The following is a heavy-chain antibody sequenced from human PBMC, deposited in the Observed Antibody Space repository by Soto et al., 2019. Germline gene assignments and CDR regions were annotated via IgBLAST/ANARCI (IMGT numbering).Heavy chain of an antibody. D-gene: IGHD3-10*01. J-gene: IGHJ6*03. CDR1: GGSFSGYY. CDR3: AGRIWLDYGSGSYLYYYYMDV. CDR2: INHSGST. Sequence: ASETLSLTCAVYGGSFSGYYWSWIRQPPGKGLEWIGEINHSGSTNYNPSLKSRVTISVDTSKNQFSLKLTSVTAADTAVYYCAGRIWLDYGSGSYLYYYYMDVWGKGTTVTVSS. V-gene: IGHV4-34*01.